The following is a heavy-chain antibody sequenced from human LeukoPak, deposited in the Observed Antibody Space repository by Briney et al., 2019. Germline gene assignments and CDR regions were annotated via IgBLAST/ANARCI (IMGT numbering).Heavy chain of an antibody. CDR1: GFTFSSYV. CDR2: ISGGRT. CDR3: ARGIVVANGIRGFLY. J-gene: IGHJ4*02. D-gene: IGHD6-19*01. V-gene: IGHV3-23*01. Sequence: GRSLRLSCAASGFTFSSYVMNWVRQAPGKGLEWVSTISGGRTYYADAVKGRSTISGDNSKNTVDLQLSSLRVEDTAIYYCARGIVVANGIRGFLYWGQGILVTVSS.